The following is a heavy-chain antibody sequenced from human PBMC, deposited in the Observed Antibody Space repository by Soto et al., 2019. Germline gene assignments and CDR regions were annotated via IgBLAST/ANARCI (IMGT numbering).Heavy chain of an antibody. V-gene: IGHV2-5*02. D-gene: IGHD3-3*01. J-gene: IGHJ4*02. Sequence: QITLNESGPTVVKPAETLTLTCTFSGFSLTTSGVGVGWIRQSPGKAPEGLALIYWDDDKRYSASLKSRLTITKDPSKHQVVLTMDSVDPAATATYYCAHRILRTVFGLVTTTAIYFDFWGEGTPVVVSS. CDR2: IYWDDDK. CDR3: AHRILRTVFGLVTTTAIYFDF. CDR1: GFSLTTSGVG.